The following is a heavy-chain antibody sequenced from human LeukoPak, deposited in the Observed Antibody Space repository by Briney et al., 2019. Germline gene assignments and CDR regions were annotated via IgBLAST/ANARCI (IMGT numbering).Heavy chain of an antibody. CDR3: ARGPSGYHNT. CDR1: GFTFNKYG. V-gene: IGHV3-23*01. J-gene: IGHJ4*02. D-gene: IGHD5-12*01. Sequence: PGGPLRLSCAASGFTFNKYGLSWVRQAPGKGLEWVSGTSNGGRSTYYADSVKGRFTISRDNSKNTLYLQMNSLRAEDTAVYYCARGPSGYHNTGGQGTLVTVSS. CDR2: TSNGGRST.